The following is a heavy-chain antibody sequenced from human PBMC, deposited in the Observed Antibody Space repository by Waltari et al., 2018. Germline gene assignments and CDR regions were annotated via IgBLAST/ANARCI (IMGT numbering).Heavy chain of an antibody. CDR1: GFIFSTYW. V-gene: IGHV3-74*01. Sequence: EVQLVESGGGLVQPGGSLRLSCEASGFIFSTYWMHWVRQGPGKGLVWVSRIDTGDRRGTSYGDTGKGQFTISRNNAKNTLYLQMNSRRAEGTGVYYCARGHCYSKDVLGTGTTVTVSS. J-gene: IGHJ6*04. CDR2: IDTGDRRGT. D-gene: IGHD2-15*01. CDR3: ARGHCYSKDV.